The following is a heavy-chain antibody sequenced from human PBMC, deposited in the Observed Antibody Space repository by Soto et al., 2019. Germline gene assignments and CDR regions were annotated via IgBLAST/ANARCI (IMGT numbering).Heavy chain of an antibody. D-gene: IGHD3-16*01. V-gene: IGHV3-23*01. CDR3: AKTAGLGSYYYGMDV. Sequence: PGGSLRLSCVASGFTFSNYATNWVRQVPGKGLEWVSGASASGVSRYYADSVQGRFTISRDNSNNTLYLQMSSLRADDTAIYYCAKTAGLGSYYYGMDVWGQGTTVTVSS. CDR2: ASASGVSR. J-gene: IGHJ6*02. CDR1: GFTFSNYA.